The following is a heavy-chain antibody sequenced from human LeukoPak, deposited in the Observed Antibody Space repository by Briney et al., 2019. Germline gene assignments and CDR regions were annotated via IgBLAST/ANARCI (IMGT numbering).Heavy chain of an antibody. V-gene: IGHV1-18*01. Sequence: ASVTVSCTASGYTFTSYGISWVRQAPGQGLEWMGWISAYNGNTNYAQKLQGRVTMTTDTSTSTAYMELRSLRSDDTAVYYCAREGYSSSWYSRHGMDVWGQGTTVTVSS. CDR2: ISAYNGNT. CDR1: GYTFTSYG. D-gene: IGHD6-13*01. CDR3: AREGYSSSWYSRHGMDV. J-gene: IGHJ6*02.